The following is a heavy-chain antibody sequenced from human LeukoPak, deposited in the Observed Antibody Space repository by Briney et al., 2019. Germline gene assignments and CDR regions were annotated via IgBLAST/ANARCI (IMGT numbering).Heavy chain of an antibody. Sequence: PGGSLRLSCAASGFTFSDFWMNWLRQAPGKGLEWVASIKQDGSEKYYVDSVKGRFSISRDNAKNSLHLQMNSLRAEDTAVYYCARDHTVDGLVFDYWGQGILVTVSS. D-gene: IGHD6-19*01. J-gene: IGHJ4*02. CDR1: GFTFSDFW. CDR3: ARDHTVDGLVFDY. CDR2: IKQDGSEK. V-gene: IGHV3-7*01.